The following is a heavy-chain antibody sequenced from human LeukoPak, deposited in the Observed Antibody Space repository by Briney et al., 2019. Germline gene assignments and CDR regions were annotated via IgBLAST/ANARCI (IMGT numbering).Heavy chain of an antibody. CDR2: IYHSGST. CDR1: GGSISSGGYY. CDR3: ARDRQPDY. J-gene: IGHJ4*02. V-gene: IGHV4-30-2*01. Sequence: SETLSLTCTVSGGSISSGGYYWSWIRQPPGKGLEWIGYIYHSGSTYYNPSLKSRVTISVDRSKNQFSLKLSSVTAADTAVYYCARDRQPDYWGQGTLVTVSS. D-gene: IGHD5-18*01.